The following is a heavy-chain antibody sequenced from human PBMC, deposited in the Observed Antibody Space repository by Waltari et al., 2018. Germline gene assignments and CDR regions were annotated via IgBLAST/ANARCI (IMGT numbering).Heavy chain of an antibody. CDR2: VYAPGDA. J-gene: IGHJ4*02. Sequence: EVEVVESGGGFIQPGGCLRLGCAVSVFCVSENDVIWVRQAPGKGLEWVSIVYAPGDAHYANDVKGRFTSSRDISTNTVFLHMSGLRDEDTAVYYCALNTVTVPFPYWGRGTLVTVSS. CDR3: ALNTVTVPFPY. D-gene: IGHD4-17*01. V-gene: IGHV3-53*01. CDR1: VFCVSEND.